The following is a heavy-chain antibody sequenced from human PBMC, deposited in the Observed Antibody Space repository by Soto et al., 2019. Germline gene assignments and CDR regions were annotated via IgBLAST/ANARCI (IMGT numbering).Heavy chain of an antibody. CDR3: ARDELDYYDSSGYSGPYYYYGMDV. CDR1: GGTFSSYA. J-gene: IGHJ6*02. D-gene: IGHD3-22*01. CDR2: IIPIFGTA. V-gene: IGHV1-69*06. Sequence: SVKVSCKASGGTFSSYAISWVRQAPGQGLEWMGGIIPIFGTANYAQKFQGRVTITADKSTSTAYMELSSLRSEDTAVYYCARDELDYYDSSGYSGPYYYYGMDVWGQGTTVTVSS.